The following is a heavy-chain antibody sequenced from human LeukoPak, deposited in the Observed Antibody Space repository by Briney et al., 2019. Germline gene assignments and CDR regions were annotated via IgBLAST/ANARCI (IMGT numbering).Heavy chain of an antibody. Sequence: GESLKISCKGSGYSFTNYWIGWVRQMPGKGLEWMGIIYPGDSDTRYSPSFQGQVSISADKSITTAYLQWSSLKASDTAMYHCARRYTSGREAFDYWGRGTLVTVSS. J-gene: IGHJ4*02. V-gene: IGHV5-51*01. CDR2: IYPGDSDT. D-gene: IGHD6-19*01. CDR1: GYSFTNYW. CDR3: ARRYTSGREAFDY.